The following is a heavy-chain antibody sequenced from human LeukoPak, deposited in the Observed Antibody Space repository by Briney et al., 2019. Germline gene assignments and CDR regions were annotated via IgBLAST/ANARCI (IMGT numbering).Heavy chain of an antibody. CDR3: AREGVTMVRGVTYYYYYYYTDV. CDR2: ISSSGSTI. J-gene: IGHJ6*03. V-gene: IGHV3-11*04. CDR1: GFTFSDYY. Sequence: GGSLRLSCAASGFTFSDYYMCCIRQAPGKGLEWVSYISSSGSTIYYADSVKGRFTISRDNAKNSLYLQMNSLRAEDTAVYYCAREGVTMVRGVTYYYYYYYTDVWGKGTTVTISS. D-gene: IGHD3-10*01.